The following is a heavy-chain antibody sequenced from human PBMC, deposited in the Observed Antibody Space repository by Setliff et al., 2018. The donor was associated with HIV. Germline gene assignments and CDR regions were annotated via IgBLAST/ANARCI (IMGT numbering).Heavy chain of an antibody. CDR1: GGSISSGDYY. V-gene: IGHV4-31*03. D-gene: IGHD6-19*01. CDR3: ARGATYRSGWHFDY. J-gene: IGHJ4*02. Sequence: TLSLTCTVSGGSISSGDYYWSWIRQHPGKGLEWIGYIYYSGSTFYNPSLKSRVTISVDTSKNQFPLKLTSVTAADTAVYYCARGATYRSGWHFDYWGQGTLVTVSS. CDR2: IYYSGST.